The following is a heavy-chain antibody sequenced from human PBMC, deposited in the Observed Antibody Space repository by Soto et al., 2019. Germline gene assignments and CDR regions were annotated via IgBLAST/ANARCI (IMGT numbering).Heavy chain of an antibody. V-gene: IGHV3-30-3*01. J-gene: IGHJ6*02. D-gene: IGHD3-3*01. CDR2: ISYDGSNK. CDR1: GFTFSRYA. Sequence: QRLFCAASGFTFSRYAIHWVRQAPGKGLEWVAVISYDGSNKYYADSVKGRFTISRDNSKNTLYLQMNSLRAEDTAVYYCARDRYSYYDFWSGSLPYYYFGMDVWGQGTTVTVSS. CDR3: ARDRYSYYDFWSGSLPYYYFGMDV.